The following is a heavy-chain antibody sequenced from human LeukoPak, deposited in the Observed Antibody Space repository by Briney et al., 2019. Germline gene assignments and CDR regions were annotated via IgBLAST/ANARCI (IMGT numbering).Heavy chain of an antibody. D-gene: IGHD4-17*01. CDR2: INRSGST. CDR1: GGSFSGYY. J-gene: IGHJ2*01. CDR3: AGRSGKTVYGDYLVPGHYWYFDL. Sequence: PSETLSLTCAVYGGSFSGYYWSWIRQPPGKGLEWIGEINRSGSTNYNPSLKSRVTISVDTSKNQFSLKLSSVTAADTAVYYCAGRSGKTVYGDYLVPGHYWYFDLWGRGTLVTVSS. V-gene: IGHV4-34*01.